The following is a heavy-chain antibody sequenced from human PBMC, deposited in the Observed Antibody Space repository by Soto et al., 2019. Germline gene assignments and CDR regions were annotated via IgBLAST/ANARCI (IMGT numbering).Heavy chain of an antibody. CDR3: VLNSGSYNGNWFDP. CDR2: INHSGST. Sequence: PSETRSLTCAVYGGSFIGYYWSWILQPPGKGLEWIGEINHSGSTNYNPSLKSRVTISVDTSKNQFSLKLSSVTAADTAVYYCVLNSGSYNGNWFDPWAKGNLV. V-gene: IGHV4-34*01. CDR1: GGSFIGYY. D-gene: IGHD3-10*01. J-gene: IGHJ5*02.